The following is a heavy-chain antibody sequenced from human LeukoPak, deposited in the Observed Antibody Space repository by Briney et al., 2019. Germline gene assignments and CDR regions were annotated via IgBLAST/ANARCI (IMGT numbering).Heavy chain of an antibody. D-gene: IGHD3-10*01. CDR3: ARDGGSGSYRPYMDV. CDR2: MNPNSGNT. CDR1: GYTFTSYG. V-gene: IGHV1-8*02. Sequence: ASVKVSCKASGYTFTSYGISWVRQATGQGLEWMGWMNPNSGNTGYAQKFQGRVTMTRNTSISTAYMELSSLRSEDTAVYYCARDGGSGSYRPYMDVWGKGTTVTISS. J-gene: IGHJ6*03.